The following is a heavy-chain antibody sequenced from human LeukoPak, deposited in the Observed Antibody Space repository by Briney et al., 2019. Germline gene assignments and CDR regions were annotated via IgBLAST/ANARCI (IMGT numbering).Heavy chain of an antibody. J-gene: IGHJ4*02. CDR2: IYHSGST. CDR1: GGSISSGGYS. D-gene: IGHD5-18*01. V-gene: IGHV4-30-2*01. CDR3: ARAGYSYVTFDY. Sequence: SETLSLTCAVSGGSISSGGYSWSWIRQPPGKGLEWIGYIYHSGSTNYNPSLKSRVTISVDKSKNQFSLKLSSVTAADTAVYYCARAGYSYVTFDYWGQGTLVTVSS.